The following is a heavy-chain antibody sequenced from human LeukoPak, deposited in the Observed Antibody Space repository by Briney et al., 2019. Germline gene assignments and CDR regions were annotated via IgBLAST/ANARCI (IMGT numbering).Heavy chain of an antibody. CDR2: ISYDGSNK. CDR1: GFTFGSYA. D-gene: IGHD5-18*01. CDR3: ARDLGYSYGYDGMDV. Sequence: GGSLRLSCAASGFTFGSYAMHWFRQAPGKGLEWVAVISYDGSNKYYADSVKGRFTISRDNSKNTLYLQMNSLRAEDTAVYYCARDLGYSYGYDGMDVWGQGTTVTVSS. V-gene: IGHV3-30*04. J-gene: IGHJ6*02.